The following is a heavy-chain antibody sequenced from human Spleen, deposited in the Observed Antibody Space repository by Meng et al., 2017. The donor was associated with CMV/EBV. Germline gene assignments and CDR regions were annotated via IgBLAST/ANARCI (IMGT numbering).Heavy chain of an antibody. CDR3: AREGQDSTAYAH. V-gene: IGHV1-8*03. D-gene: IGHD2/OR15-2a*01. J-gene: IGHJ1*01. CDR2: MNPNSGNT. CDR1: GGTFSSYA. Sequence: ASVKVSCKASGGTFSSYAINWVRQATGQGLEWMGWMNPNSGNTGYAQKFQGRVTITRNTSISAAYMELSSLTSEDTATYYCAREGQDSTAYAHWGQGTLVTVSS.